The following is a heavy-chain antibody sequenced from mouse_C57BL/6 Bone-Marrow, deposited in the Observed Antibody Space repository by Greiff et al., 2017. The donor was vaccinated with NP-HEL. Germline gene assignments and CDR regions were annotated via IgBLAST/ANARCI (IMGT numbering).Heavy chain of an antibody. CDR3: ARRGGSSYVWYFDV. CDR1: GYTFTSYW. Sequence: QVQLQQPGAELVMPGASVKLSCKASGYTFTSYWMHWVKQRPGQGLEWIGEIDPSDSYTNYNQKFKGKSTLTLEKSSSTAYMQLSSLTSDDSAVYYCARRGGSSYVWYFDVWGTGTTVTVSS. D-gene: IGHD1-1*01. CDR2: IDPSDSYT. V-gene: IGHV1-69*01. J-gene: IGHJ1*03.